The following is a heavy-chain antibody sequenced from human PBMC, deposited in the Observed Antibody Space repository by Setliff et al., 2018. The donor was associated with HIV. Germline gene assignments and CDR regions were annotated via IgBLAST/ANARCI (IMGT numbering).Heavy chain of an antibody. CDR3: AKTVALLRAARLDLDY. CDR2: ISPSSGGT. Sequence: GGSLSLSCAASGFTFRNYAMTWVRQAPGKGLEWVSTISPSSGGTNYADSVKVRFTISRDNSKNILYLQMNSLRVDDSAVYYCAKTVALLRAARLDLDYWGQGTLVTVSS. D-gene: IGHD6-6*01. CDR1: GFTFRNYA. V-gene: IGHV3-23*01. J-gene: IGHJ4*02.